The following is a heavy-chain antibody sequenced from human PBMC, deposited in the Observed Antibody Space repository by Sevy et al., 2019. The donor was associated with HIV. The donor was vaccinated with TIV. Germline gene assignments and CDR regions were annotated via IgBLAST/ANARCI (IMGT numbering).Heavy chain of an antibody. CDR3: VRHLTNYLYWYFDL. CDR1: GGSISGSTNY. V-gene: IGHV4-39*01. CDR2: LYYGGST. D-gene: IGHD2-8*01. J-gene: IGHJ2*01. Sequence: SETLSLTCTVSGGSISGSTNYWGWIRQSPGKGLEWIGSLYYGGSTYLNPSLKSRVTTSVDTSKNQFSLKLNSVTTADTAVYYCVRHLTNYLYWYFDLWGRGALVTVSS.